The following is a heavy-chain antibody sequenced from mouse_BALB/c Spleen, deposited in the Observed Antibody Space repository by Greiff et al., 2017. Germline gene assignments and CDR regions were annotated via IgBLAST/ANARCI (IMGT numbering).Heavy chain of an antibody. CDR3: ARFHYRYDGYYAMDY. Sequence: EVKVVESGGGLVQPGGSRKLSCAASGFTFSSFGMHWVRQAPEKGLEWVAYISSGSSTIYYADTVKGRFTISRDNPKNTLFLQMTSLRSEDTAMYYCARFHYRYDGYYAMDYWGQGTSVTVSS. CDR1: GFTFSSFG. CDR2: ISSGSSTI. D-gene: IGHD2-14*01. J-gene: IGHJ4*01. V-gene: IGHV5-17*02.